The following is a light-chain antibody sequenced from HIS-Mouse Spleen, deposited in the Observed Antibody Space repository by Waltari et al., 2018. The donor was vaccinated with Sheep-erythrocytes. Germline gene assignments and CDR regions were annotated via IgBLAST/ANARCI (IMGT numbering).Light chain of an antibody. J-gene: IGLJ3*02. Sequence: QSALTQPASVSGSPGQSLTISCTGTSSDVGSYNLVSWYQQHPGKAPKLMIYEGSKRPSGVSNRFSGSKSGNTASLTISGLQAEDEADYYCCSYAGSITPWVFGGGTKLTVL. V-gene: IGLV2-23*01. CDR1: SSDVGSYNL. CDR2: EGS. CDR3: CSYAGSITPWV.